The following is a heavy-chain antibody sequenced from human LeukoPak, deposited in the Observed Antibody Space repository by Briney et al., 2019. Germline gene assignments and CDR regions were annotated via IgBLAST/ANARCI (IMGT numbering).Heavy chain of an antibody. Sequence: SETLSLTCTVSGGSISNYYWSWIRQSPGKGLEWIGYIYYSGSTNYNSSLKSRVTISVDTSKNQFSLKLSSVTAADTAVYYCARRRGYGEYYFDYWGQGTLVTVSS. CDR3: ARRRGYGEYYFDY. J-gene: IGHJ4*02. CDR1: GGSISNYY. CDR2: IYYSGST. V-gene: IGHV4-59*08. D-gene: IGHD3-10*01.